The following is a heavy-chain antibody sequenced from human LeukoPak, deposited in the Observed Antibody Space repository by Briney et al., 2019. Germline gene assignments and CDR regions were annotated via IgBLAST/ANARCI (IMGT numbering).Heavy chain of an antibody. CDR1: GFTFSSYW. Sequence: PGGSLRLSCAASGFTFSSYWISWVRQAPGKGLEWVANIKQDGSEKYYVDSVKGRFTISGDNAKNSLYLQMNSLRAEDTAVYYCARSAYSWGQGTLVTVSS. V-gene: IGHV3-7*01. CDR2: IKQDGSEK. D-gene: IGHD2-21*01. CDR3: ARSAYS. J-gene: IGHJ4*02.